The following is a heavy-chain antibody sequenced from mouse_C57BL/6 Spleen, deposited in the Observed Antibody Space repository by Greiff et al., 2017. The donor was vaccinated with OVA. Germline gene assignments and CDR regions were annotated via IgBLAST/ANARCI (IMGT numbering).Heavy chain of an antibody. CDR2: FYPGSGSI. CDR3: ARHEDRDGYYSYYFDY. D-gene: IGHD2-3*01. CDR1: GYTFTEYT. Sequence: VQLQQSGAELVKPGASVKLSCKASGYTFTEYTIHWVKQRSGQGLEWIGWFYPGSGSIKYNEKFKGKATLTADTSSSTVYMELSRLTSEDSAVYFCARHEDRDGYYSYYFDYWGQGTTLTVSS. J-gene: IGHJ2*01. V-gene: IGHV1-62-2*01.